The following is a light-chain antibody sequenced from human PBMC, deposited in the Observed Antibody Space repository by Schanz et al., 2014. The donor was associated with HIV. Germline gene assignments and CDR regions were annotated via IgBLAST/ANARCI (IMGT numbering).Light chain of an antibody. V-gene: IGKV3-20*01. CDR3: HQYGSLPWT. Sequence: EVVLTQSPGILSLSPGERATLSCRASQSVSSNSLAWYQQKPGRAPRLLIYGASSGAPGIPDRFSGSGSGTEFTLTINRMEPEDCAVYYCHQYGSLPWTFGQGTKVEVK. CDR1: QSVSSNS. J-gene: IGKJ1*01. CDR2: GAS.